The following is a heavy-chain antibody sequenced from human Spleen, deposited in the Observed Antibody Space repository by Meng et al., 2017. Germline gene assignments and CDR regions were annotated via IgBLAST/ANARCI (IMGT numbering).Heavy chain of an antibody. CDR3: ARAGVSS. CDR1: GGCFRCCY. Sequence: QGQLQPWGAGWLTRSDSRSLTCAVYGGCFRCCYWSWIRRPSGKGLECIGEINHSGRTNHNPSIKCRVTISVDTYKKQFSPKLSSVTAADTDVYYCARAGVSSWGQGTLVTVSS. V-gene: IGHV4-34*01. CDR2: INHSGRT. J-gene: IGHJ4*01. D-gene: IGHD6-13*01.